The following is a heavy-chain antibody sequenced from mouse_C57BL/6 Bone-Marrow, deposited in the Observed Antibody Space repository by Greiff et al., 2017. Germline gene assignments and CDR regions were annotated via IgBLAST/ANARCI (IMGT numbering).Heavy chain of an antibody. Sequence: EVKLMESGGGLVQPKGSLKLSCAASGFSFNTYAMNWVRQAPGKGLEWVARIRSKSNNNATYYADSVKDRFTISRDDSESMLYLQMNNLKTEDTAMYYCVRPSVHYCSSYPFAYWGQGTLVTVSA. CDR3: VRPSVHYCSSYPFAY. J-gene: IGHJ3*01. D-gene: IGHD1-1*01. CDR1: GFSFNTYA. V-gene: IGHV10-1*01. CDR2: IRSKSNNNAT.